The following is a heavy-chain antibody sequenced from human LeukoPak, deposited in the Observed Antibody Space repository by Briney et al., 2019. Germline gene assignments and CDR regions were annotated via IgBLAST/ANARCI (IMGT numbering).Heavy chain of an antibody. V-gene: IGHV3-33*06. Sequence: PGGSLRLSCAASGFTFSTYGMHWVRQFPGKGLDWVAVIWNDGSIKYYADSVKGRFTVSRDNSKNTLYLQMNSLRAEDTAVYYCAKDRFYYWGQGTLVTVSS. J-gene: IGHJ4*02. CDR2: IWNDGSIK. CDR3: AKDRFYY. CDR1: GFTFSTYG.